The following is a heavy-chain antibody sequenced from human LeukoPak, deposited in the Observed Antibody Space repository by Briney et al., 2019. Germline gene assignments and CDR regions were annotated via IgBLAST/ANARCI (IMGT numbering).Heavy chain of an antibody. CDR3: ARAEDCSSTSCPRAFDI. CDR2: INTDGSNT. V-gene: IGHV3-74*01. D-gene: IGHD2-2*01. Sequence: GGSLRLSCAASGFTFSTYWMHWVRQDPGKGLVWVSRINTDGSNTNYADSAKGRFTISRDNAENTLYLQMNSLRAEDTAVYYCARAEDCSSTSCPRAFDIWGQGTMVTVSS. J-gene: IGHJ3*02. CDR1: GFTFSTYW.